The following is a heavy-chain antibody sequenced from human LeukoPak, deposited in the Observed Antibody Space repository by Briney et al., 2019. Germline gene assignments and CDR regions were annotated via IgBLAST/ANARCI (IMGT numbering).Heavy chain of an antibody. CDR3: AIERAGGGSSTSLIDY. V-gene: IGHV1-69*13. CDR2: IIPIFGTA. J-gene: IGHJ4*02. Sequence: ASVKVSCKASGGTFSSYAISWVRQAPGQGLEWMGGIIPIFGTANYAQKFQGRVTITADESTSTAYMELSSLRSEDTAVYYCAIERAGGGSSTSLIDYWGQGTLVTVSS. CDR1: GGTFSSYA. D-gene: IGHD2-2*01.